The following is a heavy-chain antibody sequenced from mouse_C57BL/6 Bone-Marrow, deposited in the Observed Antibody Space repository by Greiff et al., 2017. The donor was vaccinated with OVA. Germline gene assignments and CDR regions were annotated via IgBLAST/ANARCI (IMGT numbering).Heavy chain of an antibody. CDR1: GYAFSSSW. J-gene: IGHJ2*01. CDR2: IYPGDGDT. D-gene: IGHD1-1*01. CDR3: ERHEVCYCASYLDY. Sequence: VQLQQSGPELVKPGASVKISCKASGYAFSSSWMNWVKQRPGKGLEWIGRIYPGDGDTNYNGKFKGKATLTADKSSSTAYLQLSRLTSEDSAVFICERHEVCYCASYLDYGGQGTTLTVTA. V-gene: IGHV1-82*01.